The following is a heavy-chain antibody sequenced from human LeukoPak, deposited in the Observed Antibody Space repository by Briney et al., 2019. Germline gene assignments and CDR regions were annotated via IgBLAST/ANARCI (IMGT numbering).Heavy chain of an antibody. CDR3: ARKDSNLDY. J-gene: IGHJ4*02. CDR1: GGSFSGYY. CDR2: INHSGST. D-gene: IGHD4-11*01. V-gene: IGHV4-34*01. Sequence: PSETLSLTCAVYGGSFSGYYWSWIRQPPGKGLEWIGEINHSGSTNYNPSLKSRVTISVDTSKNQFSLKLSSVTAADTAVYYCARKDSNLDYWGQGTLVTVSS.